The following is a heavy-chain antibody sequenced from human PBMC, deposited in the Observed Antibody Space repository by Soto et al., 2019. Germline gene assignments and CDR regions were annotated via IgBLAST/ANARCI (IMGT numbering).Heavy chain of an antibody. CDR3: VRVVAIPGYPDN. J-gene: IGHJ4*02. V-gene: IGHV1-69*12. Sequence: QVQLVQSGAEVRQPASSVKVSCKTSGGTFSSYAISLVRQAPGHGLEWMGGIVPIVDTSTYAQTFQGRVTITADESTSTVYMELSSLTSDDTAVYYFVRVVAIPGYPDNWGQGTLVTVSS. CDR2: IVPIVDTS. D-gene: IGHD5-12*01. CDR1: GGTFSSYA.